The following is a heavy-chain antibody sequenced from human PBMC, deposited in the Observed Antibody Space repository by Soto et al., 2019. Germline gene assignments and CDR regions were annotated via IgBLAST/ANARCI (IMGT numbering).Heavy chain of an antibody. CDR2: IYHSGST. J-gene: IGHJ3*02. CDR3: ARNAGHDYGLPKNAFDI. CDR1: SGSISSSNW. V-gene: IGHV4-4*02. D-gene: IGHD4-17*01. Sequence: QVQLQESGPGLVKPSGTLSLTCAVSSGSISSSNWWSWVRQPPGKGLEWIGEIYHSGSTNYNPSLKSRVTISVDKSKNQFSLKLSSVTAADTAVYYCARNAGHDYGLPKNAFDIWGQGRMVTVSS.